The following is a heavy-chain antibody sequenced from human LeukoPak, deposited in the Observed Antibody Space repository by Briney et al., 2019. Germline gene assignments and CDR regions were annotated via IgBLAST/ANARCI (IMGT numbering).Heavy chain of an antibody. CDR3: AHRQSTTNFDY. V-gene: IGHV2-5*02. CDR1: GFSLSTRGVG. CDR2: IYWDDDK. D-gene: IGHD1-14*01. J-gene: IGHJ4*02. Sequence: SGPTLVKPTQTLTLTCTFSGFSLSTRGVGVGWIRQPPGKALEWLGIIYWDDDKRYSPSLKSRLTITKDTSKNQVVLTMTNMDPVDTATYYCAHRQSTTNFDYWGQGTLVTVSS.